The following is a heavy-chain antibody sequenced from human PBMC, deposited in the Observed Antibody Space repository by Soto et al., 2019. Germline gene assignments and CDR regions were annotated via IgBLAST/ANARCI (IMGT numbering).Heavy chain of an antibody. CDR1: GFTFSMHW. CDR3: VRFGTSYDTSGFLY. V-gene: IGHV3-74*01. Sequence: EVQLVESGGGLVQPGQSLRLSCEGFGFTFSMHWMHWVRQAPGKGPEWVARSSNGGTATNYGDSVRGRFTISRDNAKNTMFLQMNSLRADETGVYYFVRFGTSYDTSGFLYSGRGTQVTVSS. CDR2: SSNGGTAT. D-gene: IGHD3-22*01. J-gene: IGHJ4*02.